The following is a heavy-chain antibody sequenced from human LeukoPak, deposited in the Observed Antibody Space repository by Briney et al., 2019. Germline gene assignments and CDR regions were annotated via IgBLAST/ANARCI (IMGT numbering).Heavy chain of an antibody. D-gene: IGHD4-17*01. CDR2: INHSGST. Sequence: SETLSLTCAVYGGSFSGYYWSWLRQPPGKGLEWIGEINHSGSTNYNPSLKSRVTISVDTSKNQFSLKLSSVTAADTAVYYCARSGAYGDYTGSWFDPWGQGTLVTVSS. J-gene: IGHJ5*02. CDR3: ARSGAYGDYTGSWFDP. CDR1: GGSFSGYY. V-gene: IGHV4-34*01.